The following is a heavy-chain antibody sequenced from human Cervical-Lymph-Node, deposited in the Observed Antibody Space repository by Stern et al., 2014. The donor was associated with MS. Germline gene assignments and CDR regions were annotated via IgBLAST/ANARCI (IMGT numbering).Heavy chain of an antibody. CDR2: LYWDGDK. CDR3: VRAREGYYFDY. J-gene: IGHJ4*02. D-gene: IGHD2-21*01. V-gene: IGHV2-70*01. CDR1: VFSLSTTGMC. Sequence: ESGPALVKPTQTLTLTCTFSVFSLSTTGMCLSWIRQPPGKALEWLALLYWDGDKYYSTALKTRLTISKDTSKNQVVLTMTNMAPLDTATYFCVRAREGYYFDYWGQGIPVTVSS.